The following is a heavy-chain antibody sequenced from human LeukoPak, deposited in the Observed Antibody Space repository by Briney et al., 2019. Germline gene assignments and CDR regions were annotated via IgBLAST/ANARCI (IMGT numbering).Heavy chain of an antibody. Sequence: SETLSLTCTVSGGSISSYYWSWVRQPPGKGLEWIGYTYYSGSTTYNPSLQRRVTISLETSKNQFSLMRNSSTAADTAVYCWARSQWNVDSVSYPYYYYYYMDVWGKGTTVTTSS. J-gene: IGHJ6*03. CDR1: GGSISSYY. D-gene: IGHD3-10*01. CDR3: ARSQWNVDSVSYPYYYYYYMDV. V-gene: IGHV4-59*01. CDR2: TYYSGST.